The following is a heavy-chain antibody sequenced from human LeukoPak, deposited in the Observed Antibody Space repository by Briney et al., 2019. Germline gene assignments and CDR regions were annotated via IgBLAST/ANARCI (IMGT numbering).Heavy chain of an antibody. CDR3: ASAYSGSGSSSEDFYGMDV. CDR1: GYTFTSYG. V-gene: IGHV1-18*04. CDR2: ISSYNGNT. J-gene: IGHJ6*04. D-gene: IGHD3-10*01. Sequence: ASVKGSCKASGYTFTSYGISWVGQAPGQGLEWMGWISSYNGNTNYAQKLQGRVTMTTDTSTSTAYIEMRSLRSDDTAVYYCASAYSGSGSSSEDFYGMDVWGKGTTVTVSS.